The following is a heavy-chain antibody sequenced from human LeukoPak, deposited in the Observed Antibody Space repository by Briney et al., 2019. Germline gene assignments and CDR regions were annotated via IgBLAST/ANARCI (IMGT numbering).Heavy chain of an antibody. V-gene: IGHV3-21*01. CDR1: GFTFSSYS. Sequence: GGSLRLSCAASGFTFSSYSMNWVRQAPGKGLEWVSSISSSSSYIYYADSVKGRFTISRDNAKNSLYLQMNSQRAEDTAVYYCAREGPDAFDIWGQGTMVTVSS. CDR2: ISSSSSYI. CDR3: AREGPDAFDI. J-gene: IGHJ3*02.